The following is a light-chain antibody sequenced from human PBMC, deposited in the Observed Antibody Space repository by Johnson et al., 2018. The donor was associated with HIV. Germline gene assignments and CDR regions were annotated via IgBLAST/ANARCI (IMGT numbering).Light chain of an antibody. CDR3: GTWDSRLSAYV. Sequence: QSVLTQPPSVSAAPGQKVTISCSGSSSNIGNNYVSWYQQLPGTAPKLLIYENNKRPSGIPDRFSGSSSVTSATLGITGLQNGDEADYYCGTWDSRLSAYVFGSGTKVTVL. V-gene: IGLV1-51*02. CDR2: ENN. J-gene: IGLJ1*01. CDR1: SSNIGNNY.